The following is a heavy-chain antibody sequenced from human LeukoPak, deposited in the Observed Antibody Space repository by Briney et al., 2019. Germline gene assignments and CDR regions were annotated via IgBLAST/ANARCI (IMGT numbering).Heavy chain of an antibody. CDR3: ARAAAAAGGQYFDY. J-gene: IGHJ4*02. D-gene: IGHD6-25*01. Sequence: NSSETLSLTCTVSGGSISTYYWSWIRQPAGKGLEWIGRIYTNEKTNSNPSLRSRVPMSVDTSKNQFSLKLSSVTAADTAVYYCARAAAAAGGQYFDYWGQGTLVAVSS. CDR1: GGSISTYY. CDR2: IYTNEKT. V-gene: IGHV4-4*07.